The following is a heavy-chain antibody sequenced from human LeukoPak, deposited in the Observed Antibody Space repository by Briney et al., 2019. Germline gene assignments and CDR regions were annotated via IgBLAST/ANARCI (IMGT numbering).Heavy chain of an antibody. CDR1: GFTFSTYG. D-gene: IGHD6-13*01. J-gene: IGHJ1*01. CDR2: IWYVGSKK. V-gene: IGHV3-33*01. CDR3: ARDHSSTSEYFQH. Sequence: GGSLRLSCAASGFTFSTYGMHWVRQAPGKGREWVAVIWYVGSKKYYADSVKGRFTISRDNSKNTPYLQMNSLRAEDTAVYYCARDHSSTSEYFQHWGQGTLVTVSS.